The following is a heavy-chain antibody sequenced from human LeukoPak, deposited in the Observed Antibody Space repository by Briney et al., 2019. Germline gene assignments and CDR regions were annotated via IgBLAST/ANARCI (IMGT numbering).Heavy chain of an antibody. Sequence: GGSLILSSAASGFTFSSYWMSWVRQAPGKGLEWVANIKQDGSEKYYVDSVKGRFTISRDNAKNSRYLQMNSLRAEDTAVYYCARDGGGYSYGYSDYWGQGTLVTVSS. CDR1: GFTFSSYW. CDR2: IKQDGSEK. V-gene: IGHV3-7*03. CDR3: ARDGGGYSYGYSDY. D-gene: IGHD5-18*01. J-gene: IGHJ4*02.